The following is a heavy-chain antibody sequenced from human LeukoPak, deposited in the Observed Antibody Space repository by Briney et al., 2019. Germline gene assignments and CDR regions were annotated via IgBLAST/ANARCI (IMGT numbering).Heavy chain of an antibody. D-gene: IGHD6-19*01. J-gene: IGHJ4*02. CDR2: MNPNSGNT. V-gene: IGHV1-8*03. CDR3: ARRAVAGLDY. CDR1: GYTFTSYD. Sequence: ASVKVSCKASGYTFTSYDINWVRQATGQGLEWMGWMNPNSGNTGYAQEFQGRVTITRNTSINTAYMELSSLRSEDTAVYYCARRAVAGLDYWGQGPLVPVSS.